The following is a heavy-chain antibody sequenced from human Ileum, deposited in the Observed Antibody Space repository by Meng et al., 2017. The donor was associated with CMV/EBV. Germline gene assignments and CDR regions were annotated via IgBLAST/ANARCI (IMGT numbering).Heavy chain of an antibody. CDR3: AKGGASPPGNWFDS. CDR1: GYTFTNHA. Sequence: ASGYTFTNHAMHWVRQAPGPRLEWMGWINGVNGKTKYSQKFQGRVTFSRDTSASTGYMELSSLRSEDTAVFYCAKGGASPPGNWFDSWGQGTLVTVSS. V-gene: IGHV1-3*01. CDR2: INGVNGKT. J-gene: IGHJ5*01. D-gene: IGHD2-2*01.